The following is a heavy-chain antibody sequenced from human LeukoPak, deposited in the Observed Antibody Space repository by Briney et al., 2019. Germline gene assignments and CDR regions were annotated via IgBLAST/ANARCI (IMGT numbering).Heavy chain of an antibody. Sequence: SETLSLTCTVSGGSISSGGYYWSWIRQHPGKGLEWIGYIYYSGSTYYNPSLKSRVTISVDTSKNQFSLKLSSVTAADTAVYYYARVGYSGCEGEYWGQGTLVTVSS. V-gene: IGHV4-31*03. CDR3: ARVGYSGCEGEY. J-gene: IGHJ4*02. CDR2: IYYSGST. D-gene: IGHD1-26*01. CDR1: GGSISSGGYY.